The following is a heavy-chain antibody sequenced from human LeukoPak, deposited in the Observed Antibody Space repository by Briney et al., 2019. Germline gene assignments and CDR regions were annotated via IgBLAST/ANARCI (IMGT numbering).Heavy chain of an antibody. J-gene: IGHJ3*02. Sequence: GGSLRLSCVASGFTFSTYALTWVRQAPGKGLGWVSAVSGDGGSTYYADSVRGRFTISRANSKNTLYLQMNSLKAEDTAVYYCAKGSASGHSGEYYFDNWGQGTMVTVSS. CDR2: VSGDGGST. V-gene: IGHV3-23*01. CDR3: AKGSASGHSGEYYFDN. CDR1: GFTFSTYA. D-gene: IGHD2/OR15-2a*01.